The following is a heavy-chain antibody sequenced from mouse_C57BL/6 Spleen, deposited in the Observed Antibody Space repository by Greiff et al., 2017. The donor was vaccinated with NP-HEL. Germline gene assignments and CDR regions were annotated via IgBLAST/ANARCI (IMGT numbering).Heavy chain of an antibody. CDR2: IHPNSGST. J-gene: IGHJ2*01. V-gene: IGHV1-64*01. D-gene: IGHD2-4*01. Sequence: QVQLQQPGAELVKPGASVKLSCKASGYTFTSYWMHWVKQRPGQGLEWIGMIHPNSGSTNYNEKFKSKATLTVDKSSSTAYMQLSSLTSEDSAVYYCARFYYDYDGFDYWGQGTTLTVSS. CDR3: ARFYYDYDGFDY. CDR1: GYTFTSYW.